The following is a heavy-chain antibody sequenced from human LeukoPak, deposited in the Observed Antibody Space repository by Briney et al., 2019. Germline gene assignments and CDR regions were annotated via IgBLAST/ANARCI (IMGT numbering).Heavy chain of an antibody. Sequence: SETLSLTCTVSGGSISSSSYYWGWIRQPPGKGLEWIGSIYYSGSTYYNPSLKSRVTISVDTSKNQFSLKLSSVTAADTAVYYCASDLRSSGYGSGSYYWGQGALVTVSS. CDR2: IYYSGST. V-gene: IGHV4-39*07. CDR3: ASDLRSSGYGSGSYY. D-gene: IGHD3-10*01. J-gene: IGHJ4*02. CDR1: GGSISSSSYY.